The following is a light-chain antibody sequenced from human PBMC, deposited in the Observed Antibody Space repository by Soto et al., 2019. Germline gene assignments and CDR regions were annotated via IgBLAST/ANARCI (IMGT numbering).Light chain of an antibody. CDR2: WAS. V-gene: IGKV4-1*01. CDR3: QQYFDVPFT. CDR1: RSVLYKSNNKNH. Sequence: DIVMTQPPDSLAVSLGERATMNCKCSRSVLYKSNNKNHLAWYQQKPGQPPQLIIYWASTRESGVPERFGGSGSGTDFTLTISSLEAEDVAFYWCQQYFDVPFTFGGGTKVDIK. J-gene: IGKJ4*01.